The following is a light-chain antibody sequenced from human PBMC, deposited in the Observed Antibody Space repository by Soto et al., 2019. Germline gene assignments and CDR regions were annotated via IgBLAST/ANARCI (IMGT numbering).Light chain of an antibody. CDR1: QSVSSSY. CDR2: GTS. V-gene: IGKV3-20*01. Sequence: EIVLTQSPGTLSLSPGERATLSCRASQSVSSSYLAWYQQKPGQAPRLLIYGTSSRGSSIPDWFSVSGSGTDFSLSIIRLGPEDLAVYYCQQYGSSPVTFGQGTNVHIK. J-gene: IGKJ1*01. CDR3: QQYGSSPVT.